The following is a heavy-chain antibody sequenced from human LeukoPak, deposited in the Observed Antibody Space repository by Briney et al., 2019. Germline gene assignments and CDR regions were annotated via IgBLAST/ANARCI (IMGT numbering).Heavy chain of an antibody. CDR1: GGSISSYY. J-gene: IGHJ4*02. CDR2: IYYSGST. V-gene: IGHV4-59*01. D-gene: IGHD3-10*01. CDR3: ARVGVYYGSGSYSNAIDY. Sequence: SETLSLTCTVSGGSISSYYWSWIRQPPGKGLEWIGYIYYSGSTNYNPSLKSRVTISVDTSKNQFSLKLSSVTAADTAVYYCARVGVYYGSGSYSNAIDYWGQGTLVIVSS.